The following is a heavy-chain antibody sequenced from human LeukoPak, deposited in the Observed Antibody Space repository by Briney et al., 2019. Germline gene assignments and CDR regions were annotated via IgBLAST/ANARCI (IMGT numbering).Heavy chain of an antibody. CDR2: IDATGSDK. D-gene: IGHD1-14*01. CDR3: ADYRKPQGLDY. CDR1: EFPFSIYA. J-gene: IGHJ4*02. Sequence: GGSLRLSCEVSEFPFSIYAMAWVRQAPGQGPEWVSAIDATGSDKYYTDSVKGRFTISRDNSKNTVYLQMNSLRVEDTAVYYCADYRKPQGLDYWGQGTLVTVSS. V-gene: IGHV3-23*01.